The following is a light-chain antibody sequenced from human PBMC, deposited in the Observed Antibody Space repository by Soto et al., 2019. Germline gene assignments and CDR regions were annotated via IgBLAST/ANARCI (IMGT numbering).Light chain of an antibody. J-gene: IGLJ7*01. CDR1: SSNIGSKY. CDR3: AAWDDSLSGGM. V-gene: IGLV1-47*01. Sequence: SVLTQPPSASGTPGQRVTISCSGSSSNIGSKYVYWYQQLPGTAPKLHLYRNNQRPSGVPDRISGSKSGTSASLAISGPRSEDEADYYCAAWDDSLSGGMFGGGTQLTV. CDR2: RNN.